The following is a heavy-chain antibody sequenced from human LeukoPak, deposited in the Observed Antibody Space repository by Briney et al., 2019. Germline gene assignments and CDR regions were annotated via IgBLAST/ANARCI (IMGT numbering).Heavy chain of an antibody. D-gene: IGHD5-24*01. CDR1: GIAFSTYG. CDR3: AKDGLSGYNLDY. Sequence: GGLLRFSCAAAGIAFSTYGMAWVRQAAGKGLEWVATVSNLAGSTYHADSVRGRFTVSRDNSNNILYLQMNSLRGEDTAVYYCAKDGLSGYNLDYWGRGTLVTVSS. V-gene: IGHV3-23*01. J-gene: IGHJ4*02. CDR2: VSNLAGST.